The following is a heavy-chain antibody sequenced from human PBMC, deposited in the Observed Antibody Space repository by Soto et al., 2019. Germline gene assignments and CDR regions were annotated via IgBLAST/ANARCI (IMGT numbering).Heavy chain of an antibody. J-gene: IGHJ4*02. D-gene: IGHD2-21*01. CDR2: ITPKSDYI. CDR3: ATDLSVVIRAYDS. CDR1: GFTFSTYN. Sequence: QLVESGGGLVKTGGSLRLSCAASGFTFSTYNMNWVRQAPGKGLEWVSFITPKSDYIQYADSVKGRFTISRDNAKDSIYLQMDSLRAEDTGVYYCATDLSVVIRAYDSWGQGTLVTVSS. V-gene: IGHV3-21*06.